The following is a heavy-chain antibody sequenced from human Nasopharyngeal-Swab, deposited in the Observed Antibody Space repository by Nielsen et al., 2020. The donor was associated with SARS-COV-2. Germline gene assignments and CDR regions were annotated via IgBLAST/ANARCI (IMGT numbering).Heavy chain of an antibody. D-gene: IGHD3-3*01. V-gene: IGHV6-1*01. CDR2: TLYRSKWYN. J-gene: IGHJ4*02. CDR1: GDSVSSHSAG. Sequence: SQTLSLTCAISGDSVSSHSAGWNWIRQSPSRGLEWLVRTLYRSKWYNDYAESVKSRIAANPNTSKNQFSLQLNSVTPEDTAVYYCARGRDFSFDSWGQGTLVTASS. CDR3: ARGRDFSFDS.